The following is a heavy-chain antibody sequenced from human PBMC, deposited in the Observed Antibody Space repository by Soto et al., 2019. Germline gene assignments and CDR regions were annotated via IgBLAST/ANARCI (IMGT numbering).Heavy chain of an antibody. CDR2: VSGSAGST. J-gene: IGHJ5*02. Sequence: EVQLLESGGGLVQPGGSLRLSCAASGFTFSIYVMTWVRQAPGKGLEWVSAVSGSAGSTYYADSVKGRFSISRDNSKNTVYLQMRSLRVEDTAVYFCAIGRRKKSGSNTWFDPWGRGTLVTVSS. CDR3: AIGRRKKSGSNTWFDP. CDR1: GFTFSIYV. V-gene: IGHV3-23*01. D-gene: IGHD3-3*01.